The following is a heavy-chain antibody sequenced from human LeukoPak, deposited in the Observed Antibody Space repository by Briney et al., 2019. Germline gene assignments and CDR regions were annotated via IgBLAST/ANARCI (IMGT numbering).Heavy chain of an antibody. CDR2: IYYSGST. J-gene: IGHJ4*02. D-gene: IGHD3-3*01. CDR3: ARGYNDFWSGSQFVS. Sequence: PSETLSLTCTVSGGSISSYYWSWIRQPPGKGLEWIGYIYYSGSTNYNPSLKSRVTISVDTSKNQFSLKLSSVTAADTAVYYCARGYNDFWSGSQFVSWGQGTLVIVSS. CDR1: GGSISSYY. V-gene: IGHV4-59*01.